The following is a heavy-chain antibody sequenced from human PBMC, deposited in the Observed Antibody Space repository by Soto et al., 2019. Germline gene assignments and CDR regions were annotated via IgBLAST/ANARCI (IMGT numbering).Heavy chain of an antibody. CDR1: GFNFDEYG. CDR3: AKSTGGTANGMDV. J-gene: IGHJ6*02. D-gene: IGHD2-8*02. CDR2: ISWNSGTI. V-gene: IGHV3-9*01. Sequence: EVQLVESGGGLVQPGRSLRLSCGASGFNFDEYGMYWARQAAGKGLEWVSGISWNSGTIGYADSVKGRFTISRDNAKKSLYLQMSSLRAEDTALYYCAKSTGGTANGMDVWGQGTTVTVSS.